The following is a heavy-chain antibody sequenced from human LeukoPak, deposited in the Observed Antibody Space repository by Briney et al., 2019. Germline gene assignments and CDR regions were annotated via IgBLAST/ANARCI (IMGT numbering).Heavy chain of an antibody. CDR1: GGSISSYY. J-gene: IGHJ3*02. CDR3: ARGYCSGGSCYPGAFDI. CDR2: IYYSGST. Sequence: SETLSLTCTVSGGSISSYYWSWIRQPPGKGLEWIGYIYYSGSTNYNPSLKSRVTISVDTSKNQFSLKLSSVTAADTAVYYCARGYCSGGSCYPGAFDIWGQGTMVTVSS. V-gene: IGHV4-59*01. D-gene: IGHD2-15*01.